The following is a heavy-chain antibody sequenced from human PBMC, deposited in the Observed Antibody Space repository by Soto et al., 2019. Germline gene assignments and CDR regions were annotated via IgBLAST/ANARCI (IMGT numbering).Heavy chain of an antibody. V-gene: IGHV2-5*02. CDR1: GFSLTTGGVG. J-gene: IGHJ5*02. Sequence: QITLKESGPLLVEPTQTLTLTCSFSGFSLTTGGVGVGWLRQAPGKALECLGIIYWVNDRRYNPSLKERLTITKDTSKNRVVLTMTYMEPADTATDYCAHRAPYSSYWDVGWFDTWGQGTLVTVS. D-gene: IGHD2-21*01. CDR3: AHRAPYSSYWDVGWFDT. CDR2: IYWVNDR.